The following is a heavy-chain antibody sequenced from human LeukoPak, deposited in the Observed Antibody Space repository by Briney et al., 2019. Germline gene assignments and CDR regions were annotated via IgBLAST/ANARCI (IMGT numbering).Heavy chain of an antibody. D-gene: IGHD3-10*01. J-gene: IGHJ4*02. CDR1: GGTFSSYA. Sequence: SVKVSCKASGGTFSSYAISWVRQAPGQGLEWMGGIIPIFGTANYAQKFQGRVTITADKSTSTAYMELSSLRSEDTAVYYCATFREERYGSCYYFDCWGQGTLVTVSS. V-gene: IGHV1-69*06. CDR2: IIPIFGTA. CDR3: ATFREERYGSCYYFDC.